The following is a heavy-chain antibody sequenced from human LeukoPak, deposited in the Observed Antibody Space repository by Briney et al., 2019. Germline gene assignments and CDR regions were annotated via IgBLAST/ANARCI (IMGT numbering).Heavy chain of an antibody. CDR3: ARDYYDSSGYPTFDY. Sequence: ASVKVSCMASGYTFTSYYMHWVRQAPGQGLEWMGIINPSGGSTSYAQKFQGRVTMTRNMSTSTVYMELSSLRSEDTAVYYCARDYYDSSGYPTFDYWGQGTLVTVSS. J-gene: IGHJ4*02. CDR2: INPSGGST. V-gene: IGHV1-46*01. CDR1: GYTFTSYY. D-gene: IGHD3-22*01.